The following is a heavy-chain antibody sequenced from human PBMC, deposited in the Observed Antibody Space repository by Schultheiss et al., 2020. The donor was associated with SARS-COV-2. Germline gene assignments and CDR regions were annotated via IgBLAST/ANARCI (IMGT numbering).Heavy chain of an antibody. CDR2: VSYSGST. CDR3: ARLSADFDY. V-gene: IGHV4-39*01. J-gene: IGHJ4*02. Sequence: SETLSLTCTVSGGSISSSSYYWGWIRQPPGKGLEWIESVSYSGSTYYNPSLKSRVTISVDTSKNQFSLKLSSVTAADTAVYYCARLSADFDYWGQGTLVTVSS. CDR1: GGSISSSSYY.